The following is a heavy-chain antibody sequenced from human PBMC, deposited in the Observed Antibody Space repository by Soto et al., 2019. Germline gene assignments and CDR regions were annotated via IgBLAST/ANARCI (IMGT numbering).Heavy chain of an antibody. J-gene: IGHJ5*02. CDR2: IYYRGNT. Sequence: SETLSLTCPVSGVSMAIYYWSWIRQPPGKGLEWIGYIYYRGNTDYNPSLKSRVTISLDTPKNQFSLKLSSVTAADTAVYYCARDQLEGNWFDPWGQGTLVTVS. CDR1: GVSMAIYY. V-gene: IGHV4-59*12. CDR3: ARDQLEGNWFDP. D-gene: IGHD1-1*01.